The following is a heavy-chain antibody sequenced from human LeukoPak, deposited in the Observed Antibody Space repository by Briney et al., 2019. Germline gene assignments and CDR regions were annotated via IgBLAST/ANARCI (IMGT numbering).Heavy chain of an antibody. CDR2: ISGSGRGT. Sequence: QPGGSLRLSCAASGFTFNSYAMTWVRQAPGKGLEWVSGISGSGRGTYYAESVKGRSTISRDNSKNTVYLQLNSLRAEDTAVYYCARDWRAMNAFDIWGQGTMVTVSS. D-gene: IGHD5-18*01. CDR1: GFTFNSYA. V-gene: IGHV3-23*01. CDR3: ARDWRAMNAFDI. J-gene: IGHJ3*02.